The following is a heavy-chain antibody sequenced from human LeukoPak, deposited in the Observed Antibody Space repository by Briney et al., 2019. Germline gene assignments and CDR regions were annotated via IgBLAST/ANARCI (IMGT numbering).Heavy chain of an antibody. Sequence: PGGSLRLSCAASGFTFSSYSMNWVRQAPGKGLEWVSYISSSSSTIYYADSVKGRFTISRDNAKNSLYLQMNNLRVEDTAIYYCAREGPDYWGQGTLVTVSS. CDR1: GFTFSSYS. CDR3: AREGPDY. CDR2: ISSSSSTI. J-gene: IGHJ4*02. V-gene: IGHV3-48*01.